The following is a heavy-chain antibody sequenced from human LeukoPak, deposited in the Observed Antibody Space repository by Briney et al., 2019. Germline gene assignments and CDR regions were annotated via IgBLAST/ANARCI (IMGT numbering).Heavy chain of an antibody. CDR1: GGSISNYY. CDR3: ARATLDMFLNEAYHFDF. CDR2: IYDNGDT. Sequence: SETLSLTCTVSGGSISNYYWTWIRQPAGKGLEWIGRIYDNGDTNYNPSLKSRVSMSVDTSKNQFSLRLTSVTAADTAVYFCARATLDMFLNEAYHFDFWGQGTLVTDSS. J-gene: IGHJ4*02. V-gene: IGHV4-4*07. D-gene: IGHD2/OR15-2a*01.